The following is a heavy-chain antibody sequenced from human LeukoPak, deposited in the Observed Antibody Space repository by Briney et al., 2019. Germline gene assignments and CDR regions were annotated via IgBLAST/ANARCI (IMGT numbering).Heavy chain of an antibody. CDR2: IKQDGSEK. V-gene: IGHV3-7*01. J-gene: IGHJ4*02. CDR3: ARDRQGYFDY. Sequence: GGSLRLSCAASGFTFSSYSMNWVRQAPGKGLEWVANIKQDGSEKYYVDSVKGRFTISRDNAKNSLYLQMSSLRAEDTAVYYCARDRQGYFDYWGQGTLVTVSS. CDR1: GFTFSSYS.